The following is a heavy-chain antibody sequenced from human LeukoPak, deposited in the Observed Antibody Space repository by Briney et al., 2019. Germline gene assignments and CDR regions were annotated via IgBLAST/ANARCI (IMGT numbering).Heavy chain of an antibody. Sequence: GGSLRLSCAASGFTFSSYWMSWVRQAPGKGLEWVANIKQDGSEKHYVDSVKGRFTISRDNAKKSLYLQMNSLRAEDTAVYYCAKDAQPYSSSWSLPGDAFDIWGQGTMVTVSS. CDR2: IKQDGSEK. CDR3: AKDAQPYSSSWSLPGDAFDI. D-gene: IGHD6-13*01. CDR1: GFTFSSYW. J-gene: IGHJ3*02. V-gene: IGHV3-7*03.